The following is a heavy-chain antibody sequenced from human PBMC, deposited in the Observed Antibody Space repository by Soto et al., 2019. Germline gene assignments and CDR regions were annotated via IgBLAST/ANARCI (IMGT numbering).Heavy chain of an antibody. CDR2: IYHSGST. J-gene: IGHJ4*02. V-gene: IGHV4-30-2*01. Sequence: QLQLQESGSGLVKPSQTLSLNCAISGGSISSGGYSWSCIRQPPGKCLEWTGYIYHSGSTYYNPSLQSRVTISVGRAKNQFSLKLSSVTAADTAVYYCAGGGVLPRYYWGQGTLVTVSS. CDR1: GGSISSGGYS. D-gene: IGHD2-2*01. CDR3: AGGGVLPRYY.